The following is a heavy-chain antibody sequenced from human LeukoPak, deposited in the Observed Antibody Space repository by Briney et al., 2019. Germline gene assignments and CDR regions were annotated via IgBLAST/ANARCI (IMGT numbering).Heavy chain of an antibody. CDR1: GFTFTTYG. V-gene: IGHV3-23*01. D-gene: IGHD3-10*01. CDR3: ARDDNYGSGQPDD. J-gene: IGHJ4*02. CDR2: VTPSGDPT. Sequence: GGSLRLSCAASGFTFTTYGMNCVRQAPGKGLEWVSGVTPSGDPTYYADSVKGRFIITRDNSKNTMYLQLKSLRAEDTGVYYCARDDNYGSGQPDDWGQGTLVTVSS.